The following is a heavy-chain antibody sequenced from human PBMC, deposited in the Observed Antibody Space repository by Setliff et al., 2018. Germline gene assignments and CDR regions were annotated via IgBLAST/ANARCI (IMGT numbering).Heavy chain of an antibody. CDR3: ARVQWEIAVRFHYNRMDV. V-gene: IGHV1-69*13. J-gene: IGHJ6*04. CDR2: IIPMFRTP. Sequence: SVKVSCKASGGTFSNFAISWVRQAPGQGFEWLGGIIPMFRTPEYAQKFQGRVTISADESRTAVYMELSSLRFDDTAVYYCARVQWEIAVRFHYNRMDVWGEGTQVTVSS. D-gene: IGHD1-26*01. CDR1: GGTFSNFA.